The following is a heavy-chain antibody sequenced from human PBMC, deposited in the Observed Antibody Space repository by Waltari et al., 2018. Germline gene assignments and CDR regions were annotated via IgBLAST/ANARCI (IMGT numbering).Heavy chain of an antibody. CDR3: AKDRHSSGGYRGGNYYFDY. Sequence: QVQLVESGGGVVQPGRSLRLSCAASGFTFSSYGMHWVRQAPGKGLEWVAVISYDGSNKYYADSVKGRFTISRDNSKNTLYLQMNSLRAEDTAVYYCAKDRHSSGGYRGGNYYFDYWGQGTLVTVSS. CDR1: GFTFSSYG. D-gene: IGHD6-19*01. CDR2: ISYDGSNK. J-gene: IGHJ4*02. V-gene: IGHV3-30*18.